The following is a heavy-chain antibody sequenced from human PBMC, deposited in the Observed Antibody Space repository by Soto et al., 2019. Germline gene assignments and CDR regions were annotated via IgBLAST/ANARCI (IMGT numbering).Heavy chain of an antibody. CDR2: ISGYNGNT. CDR1: GYTFTTYG. J-gene: IGHJ1*01. CDR3: GRERDGSSWSSAEYLQH. Sequence: QVQLVQSGAEVKKPGASVKVSCKASGYTFTTYGIHWVRQAPGQGLEWMGWISGYNGNTNYAQKFQGRVTMTTDTSTTTAYMGLRSLRSDDTAVYYCGRERDGSSWSSAEYLQHWGQGTLVTVSS. V-gene: IGHV1-18*01. D-gene: IGHD6-13*01.